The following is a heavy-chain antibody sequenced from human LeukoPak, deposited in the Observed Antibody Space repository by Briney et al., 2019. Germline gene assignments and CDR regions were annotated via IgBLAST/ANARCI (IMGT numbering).Heavy chain of an antibody. D-gene: IGHD2-15*01. CDR3: ARDARVARGYFDY. CDR2: IYYSGST. V-gene: IGHV4-59*01. CDR1: GGSISSYY. Sequence: SETLSLTCTVSGGSISSYYWSWIRQPPGKGLEWIGYIYYSGSTNYNPSLKSRVTISVDTSKNQFSLKLSSVTAADTAVYYCARDARVARGYFDYWGQGTLVTVSS. J-gene: IGHJ4*02.